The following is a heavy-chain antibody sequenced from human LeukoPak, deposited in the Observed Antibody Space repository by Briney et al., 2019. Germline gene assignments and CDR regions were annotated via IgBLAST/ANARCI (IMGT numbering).Heavy chain of an antibody. D-gene: IGHD3-3*01. J-gene: IGHJ4*02. Sequence: GGSLRLSCAASGFSFRSYAMNWVRQAPGKGLEWVSSISSVSTYIYYADSVKGRFTISRDNANDSLHLQMDSLSAVDTAVYYCATDRGWRTSGYYLYYFEYWGQGTLVTYSS. CDR1: GFSFRSYA. CDR3: ATDRGWRTSGYYLYYFEY. CDR2: ISSVSTYI. V-gene: IGHV3-21*01.